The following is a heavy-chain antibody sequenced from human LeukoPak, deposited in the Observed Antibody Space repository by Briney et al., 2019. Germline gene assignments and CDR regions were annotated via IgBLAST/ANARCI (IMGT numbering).Heavy chain of an antibody. Sequence: ASVKVSFKASGYTFTSYAMHWVRQAPGQRLEWMGWINASNGKTKYSQKFQGRVTITSDTYASTAYMELSSLRSEDTAVYYCARDLFTLTTYAFDIWGQGTMVTVSS. CDR1: GYTFTSYA. CDR3: ARDLFTLTTYAFDI. CDR2: INASNGKT. D-gene: IGHD4-17*01. J-gene: IGHJ3*02. V-gene: IGHV1-3*01.